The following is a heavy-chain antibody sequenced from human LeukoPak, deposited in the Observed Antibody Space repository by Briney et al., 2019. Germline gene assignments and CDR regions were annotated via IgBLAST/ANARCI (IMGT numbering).Heavy chain of an antibody. Sequence: GGSLRLSCAASGFTFSNYSMNWVRQAPGKGLEWVSSISSSSSYIYYADSVKGRFTISRDNAKNSLYLQMNSLRAEDTAVYYCARDIVATIDYYYYYYMDVWGKGTTVTISS. D-gene: IGHD5-12*01. J-gene: IGHJ6*03. CDR1: GFTFSNYS. CDR2: ISSSSSYI. V-gene: IGHV3-21*01. CDR3: ARDIVATIDYYYYYYMDV.